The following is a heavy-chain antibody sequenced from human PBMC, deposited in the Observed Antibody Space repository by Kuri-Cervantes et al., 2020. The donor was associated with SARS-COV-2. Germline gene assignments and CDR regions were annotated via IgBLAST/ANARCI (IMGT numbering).Heavy chain of an antibody. CDR3: TADREWEPILDYYGIDV. V-gene: IGHV3-15*01. J-gene: IGHJ6*02. D-gene: IGHD1-26*01. CDR2: IKSKTDGGTT. CDR1: GFTLSNAW. Sequence: GESLKISCAASGFTLSNAWMSWGRQAPGKGLEWGGRIKSKTDGGTTDYAAPVKGRFTISRDDSKNTLCLQMNSLKTEDTAVYYCTADREWEPILDYYGIDVWGQGTMVTVSS.